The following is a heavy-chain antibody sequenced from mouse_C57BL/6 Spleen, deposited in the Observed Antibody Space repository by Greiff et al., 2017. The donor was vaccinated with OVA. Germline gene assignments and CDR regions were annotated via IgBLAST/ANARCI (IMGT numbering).Heavy chain of an antibody. J-gene: IGHJ2*01. Sequence: EVHLVESGGGLVKPGGSLKLSCAASGFTFSSYAMSWVRQTPEKRLEWVATISDGGSYTYYPDNVKGRFTISRDNAKNNLYLQMSHLKSEDTAMYYCARGGDSSDYFDYWGQGTTLTVSS. CDR3: ARGGDSSDYFDY. D-gene: IGHD3-3*01. CDR2: ISDGGSYT. CDR1: GFTFSSYA. V-gene: IGHV5-4*01.